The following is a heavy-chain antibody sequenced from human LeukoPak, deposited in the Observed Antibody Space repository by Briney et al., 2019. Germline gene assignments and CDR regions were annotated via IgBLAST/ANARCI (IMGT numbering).Heavy chain of an antibody. CDR1: GYTFTGYY. V-gene: IGHV1-2*02. Sequence: ASVRVSRKASGYTFTGYYIHWVRQAPGQGLEWMGWINPNSGGTNYAQNFQGRVTMTRDTSISTAYMDLSRLRSEDTAVYYCARGSWYYDSSGPDYWGQGTLVTVSS. D-gene: IGHD3-22*01. CDR2: INPNSGGT. J-gene: IGHJ4*02. CDR3: ARGSWYYDSSGPDY.